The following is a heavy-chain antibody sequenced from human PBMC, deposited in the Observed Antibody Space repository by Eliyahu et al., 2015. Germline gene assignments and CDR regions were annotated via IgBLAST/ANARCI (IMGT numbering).Heavy chain of an antibody. CDR1: GYSFYAYD. CDR2: ISAYNGDT. D-gene: IGHD6-13*01. Sequence: QVKLVQSGAEVKKPGASVXVXCKASGYSFYAYDISWVRKAPLQGLEWMGWISAYNGDTVYAQNLQGRVTMTTDTSTTTAYMELRSLRSDDTAVYYCARCGLYSSSRYTPDYWGQGTLVTVSS. V-gene: IGHV1-18*01. J-gene: IGHJ4*02. CDR3: ARCGLYSSSRYTPDY.